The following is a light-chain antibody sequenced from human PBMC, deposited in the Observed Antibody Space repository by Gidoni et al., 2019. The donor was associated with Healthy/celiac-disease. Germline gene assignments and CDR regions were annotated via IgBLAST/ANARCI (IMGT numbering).Light chain of an antibody. CDR2: EVS. CDR1: SSDVGGYNY. CDR3: SSYAGSNNWV. J-gene: IGLJ3*02. V-gene: IGLV2-8*01. Sequence: QSALTQPPSASGSPGQPVTISCTGTSSDVGGYNYVSWYPQHPGKAPKLMIYEVSKRPSGVPDRFSGSKSGNTASLTVSGLQAEDEADYYCSSYAGSNNWVFGGGTKLTVL.